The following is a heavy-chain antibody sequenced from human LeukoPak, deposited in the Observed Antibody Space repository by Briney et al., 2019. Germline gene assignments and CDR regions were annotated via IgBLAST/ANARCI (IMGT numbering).Heavy chain of an antibody. V-gene: IGHV3-21*01. CDR3: AREADKLRGKLYGDYADHFDY. CDR1: GFTFSSYS. Sequence: GRSLRLSCAASGFTFSSYSMNWVRQAPGKGLEWVSSISSSSSYIYYADSVKGRFTISRDNAKNSLYLQMNSLRAEDTAVYYCAREADKLRGKLYGDYADHFDYWGQGTLVTVSS. J-gene: IGHJ4*02. D-gene: IGHD4-17*01. CDR2: ISSSSSYI.